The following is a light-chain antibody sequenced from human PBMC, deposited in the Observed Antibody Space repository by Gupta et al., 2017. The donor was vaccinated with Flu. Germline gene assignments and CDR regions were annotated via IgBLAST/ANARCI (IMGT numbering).Light chain of an antibody. CDR2: AAS. CDR3: QQYDDWPLT. J-gene: IGKJ4*01. CDR1: QNVRVN. V-gene: IGKV3-15*01. Sequence: EVVTTPSPATLSVSPGERATLSCRASQNVRVNVAWYQQKSGQAPRLLIYAASTRATGIPDTVVGRGSGTDFTLTINSLQSEDFAVYYCQQYDDWPLTCGGGTKVDIK.